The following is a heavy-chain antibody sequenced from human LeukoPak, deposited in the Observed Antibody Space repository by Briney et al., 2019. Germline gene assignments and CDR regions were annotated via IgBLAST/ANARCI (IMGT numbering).Heavy chain of an antibody. CDR3: AKDRVGALLYFDS. D-gene: IGHD1-26*01. Sequence: GGSLRLSCAAAGFTFNTDGMSWVRQAPGKGLEWLSALSGSGDRTYYADSVKGRFTISRDNSKNTLYLQMNSLRAEDTAVYSCAKDRVGALLYFDSWGQGSLVTVSS. CDR2: LSGSGDRT. J-gene: IGHJ4*02. CDR1: GFTFNTDG. V-gene: IGHV3-23*01.